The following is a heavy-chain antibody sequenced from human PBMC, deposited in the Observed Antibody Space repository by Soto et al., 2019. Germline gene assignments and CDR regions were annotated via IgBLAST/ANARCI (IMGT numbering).Heavy chain of an antibody. V-gene: IGHV4-31*03. Sequence: SETLSLTCTVSGGSISSGGYYWSWIRQHPGKGLEWIGYIYYSGSTYYNPSLKSRVTISVDTPKNQSSLKLSSVTAADTAVYYCARRPVAGTAFDYWGQGTLVTVSS. CDR3: ARRPVAGTAFDY. CDR1: GGSISSGGYY. J-gene: IGHJ4*02. CDR2: IYYSGST. D-gene: IGHD6-19*01.